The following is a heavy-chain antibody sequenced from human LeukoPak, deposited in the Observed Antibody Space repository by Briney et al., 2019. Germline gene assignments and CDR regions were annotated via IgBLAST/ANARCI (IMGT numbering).Heavy chain of an antibody. Sequence: SETLSLTCTVSGGSISSSSYYWGWIRQPPGKGLEWIGSIYYSGSTYDNPSLKSRVTISVDTSKNQFSLRLSSVTAADTAVYYCARGAELPDYWGQGTLVTVSS. D-gene: IGHD2-15*01. V-gene: IGHV4-39*07. CDR1: GGSISSSSYY. CDR3: ARGAELPDY. J-gene: IGHJ4*02. CDR2: IYYSGST.